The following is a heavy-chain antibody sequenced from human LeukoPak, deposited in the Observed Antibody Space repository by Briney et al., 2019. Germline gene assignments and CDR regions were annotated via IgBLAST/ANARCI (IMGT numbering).Heavy chain of an antibody. CDR2: ISWNSGSI. Sequence: SGGSLRLSCAASGFTFDDYAMHWVRQAPGKGLEWVSGISWNSGSIGYADSVKGRFTISRDNAKNSLYLQMNSLRAEDTALYYCAKDRFHSGWYYLDYWGQGIRVTVSS. D-gene: IGHD6-19*01. CDR3: AKDRFHSGWYYLDY. CDR1: GFTFDDYA. J-gene: IGHJ4*02. V-gene: IGHV3-9*01.